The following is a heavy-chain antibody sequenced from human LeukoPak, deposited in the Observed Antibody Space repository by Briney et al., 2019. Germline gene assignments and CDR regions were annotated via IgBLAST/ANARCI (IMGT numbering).Heavy chain of an antibody. J-gene: IGHJ3*02. CDR3: ARERWVQLDAFDI. CDR1: GGSISSYY. CDR2: IYHSDIT. D-gene: IGHD5-24*01. V-gene: IGHV4-59*01. Sequence: TASETLSLTCTVSGGSISSYYWSWIRQPPGKGLEWIGFIYHSDITNYNPSLKSRVTISLDTSKNQFSLKVSSVTAADTAVYYCARERWVQLDAFDIWGPGTMVTVSS.